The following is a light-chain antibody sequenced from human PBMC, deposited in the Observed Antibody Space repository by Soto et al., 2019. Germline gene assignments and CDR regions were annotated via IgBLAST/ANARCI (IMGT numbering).Light chain of an antibody. J-gene: IGKJ1*01. Sequence: IVLTQSPGTLSLPPGERATLSCRASQSVSSSYLAWYQQKPGQAPRLLIYGASTRATGIPDRFSGSGSGTDFTLTISRLEPEDFAVYYCQQYGTSPTWTFGQGTKVDIK. CDR2: GAS. CDR3: QQYGTSPTWT. V-gene: IGKV3-20*01. CDR1: QSVSSSY.